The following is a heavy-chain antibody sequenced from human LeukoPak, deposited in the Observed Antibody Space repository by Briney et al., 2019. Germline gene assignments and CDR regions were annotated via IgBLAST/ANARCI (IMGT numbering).Heavy chain of an antibody. CDR2: ISAYNGNT. V-gene: IGHV1-18*04. J-gene: IGHJ4*02. CDR1: GYTFTSYG. D-gene: IGHD5-12*01. CDR3: ARDLSGGYDWLGDY. Sequence: ASVKVSCKSSGYTFTSYGISWVRQAPGQGLEWMEWISAYNGNTNYAQKLQGRVTMTTDTSTSTAYMELRSLRSDDTAVYYCARDLSGGYDWLGDYWGQGTLVTVSS.